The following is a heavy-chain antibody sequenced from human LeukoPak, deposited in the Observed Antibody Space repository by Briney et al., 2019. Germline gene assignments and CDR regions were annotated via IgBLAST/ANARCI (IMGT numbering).Heavy chain of an antibody. D-gene: IGHD7-27*01. CDR3: ASEYREDARNGDSYYGMDV. Sequence: GASVKVSCKASGGTFSSYAISWVRQAPGRGLEWMGGIIPIFGTANYAQKFQGRVTITADESTSTAYMELSSLRSEDTAVYYCASEYREDARNGDSYYGMDVWGKGTTVTVSS. CDR2: IIPIFGTA. V-gene: IGHV1-69*01. CDR1: GGTFSSYA. J-gene: IGHJ6*04.